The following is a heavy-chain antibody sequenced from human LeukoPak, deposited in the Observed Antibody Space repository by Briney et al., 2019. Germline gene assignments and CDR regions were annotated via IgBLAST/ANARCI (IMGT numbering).Heavy chain of an antibody. V-gene: IGHV3-30-3*01. J-gene: IGHJ4*02. CDR1: GFTFRNYV. CDR3: AREGYYGSGSPPSLYFDY. D-gene: IGHD3-10*01. Sequence: PGGSLGLSCAASGFTFRNYVIHWVRQAPGTGLEWVAVTSSDLNVKLYADSVKGRFTISRDNSRSTLYLQMNSLRPEDTAIYYCAREGYYGSGSPPSLYFDYWGQGTLVTVSS. CDR2: TSSDLNVK.